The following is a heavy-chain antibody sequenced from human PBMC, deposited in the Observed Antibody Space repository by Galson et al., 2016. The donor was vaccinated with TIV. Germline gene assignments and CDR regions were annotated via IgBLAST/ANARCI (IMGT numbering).Heavy chain of an antibody. CDR3: ARDGEVGSSDYDH. CDR1: GYTFTGYF. D-gene: IGHD3-22*01. J-gene: IGHJ4*02. V-gene: IGHV1-46*01. Sequence: VKVSCKASGYTFTGYFIHWVRQAPGQGLEWMGIINPSGGSTSYAQKFQGRVTMTRVTSTSTVYTELSSLRSEDTAVYYCARDGEVGSSDYDHWGQGTLVSVSS. CDR2: INPSGGST.